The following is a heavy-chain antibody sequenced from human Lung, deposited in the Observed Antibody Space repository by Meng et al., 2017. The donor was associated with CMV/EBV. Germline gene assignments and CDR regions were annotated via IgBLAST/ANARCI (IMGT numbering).Heavy chain of an antibody. Sequence: LXCTVSGASIDSDNYYWSWIRQPPGKGLEWIGYIYYSGSSFYNPSLKSRVTISLNMSKNQFSLYLSSVTAADTAVYYCARADYYNLMDVLGQGTTVTVSS. CDR2: IYYSGSS. CDR3: ARADYYNLMDV. CDR1: GASIDSDNYY. J-gene: IGHJ6*02. V-gene: IGHV4-30-4*08.